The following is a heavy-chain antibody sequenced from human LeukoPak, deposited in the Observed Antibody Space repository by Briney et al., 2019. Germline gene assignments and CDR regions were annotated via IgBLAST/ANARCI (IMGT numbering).Heavy chain of an antibody. J-gene: IGHJ4*02. CDR2: ISVYSGNT. D-gene: IGHD3-22*01. CDR3: ARDYYDTSGYFYGSNY. Sequence: WASVKVSCKASGGTFSSYAISWVRQAPGQGLEWMGWISVYSGNTHYPQKLQGRVTMTTDTSTTTAYMELRSLRSDDTAVYYCARDYYDTSGYFYGSNYWGQGTLVTVSS. CDR1: GGTFSSYA. V-gene: IGHV1-18*01.